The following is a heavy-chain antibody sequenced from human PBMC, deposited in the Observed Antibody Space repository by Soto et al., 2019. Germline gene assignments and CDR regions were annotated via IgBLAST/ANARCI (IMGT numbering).Heavy chain of an antibody. Sequence: EVQLVESGGGLVQPGGSLRLSCAGSGFTLSDHYIDWVRQAPGKGLEWVGRSRDKAQGYSTAYAASVKGRFTTSRDESKNSVYLQMNSLKTEDTAVYYCVRESGENWTYEAHWGQGTLVTVSS. J-gene: IGHJ1*01. CDR3: VRESGENWTYEAH. D-gene: IGHD1-7*01. CDR1: GFTLSDHY. CDR2: SRDKAQGYST. V-gene: IGHV3-72*01.